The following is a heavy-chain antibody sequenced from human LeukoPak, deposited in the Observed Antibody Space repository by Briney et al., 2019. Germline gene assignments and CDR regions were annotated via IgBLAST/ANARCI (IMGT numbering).Heavy chain of an antibody. J-gene: IGHJ5*02. CDR1: GYTFTSYG. Sequence: ALVKVSCKASGYTFTSYGISWVRQAPGQGLEWMGWISAYNGNTNYAQKFQGRVTITADESTSTAYMELSSLRSEDTAVYYCARDPFPDCSSTSCYSHWSDPWGQGTLVTVSS. CDR2: ISAYNGNT. D-gene: IGHD2-2*02. V-gene: IGHV1-18*01. CDR3: ARDPFPDCSSTSCYSHWSDP.